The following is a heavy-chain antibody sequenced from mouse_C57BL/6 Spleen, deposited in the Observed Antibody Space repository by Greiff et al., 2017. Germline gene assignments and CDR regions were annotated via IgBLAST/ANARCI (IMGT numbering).Heavy chain of an antibody. CDR2: INPSNGGT. V-gene: IGHV1-53*01. Sequence: QVQLQQPGTELVKPGASVKLSCKASGYTFTSYWMHWVKQRPGQGLEWIGNINPSNGGTNYNEKFKSKATLTVDKSSSTAYMQLSSLTSDDSAVYDCARYRLFPYYAMDYWGQGTSVTVSS. D-gene: IGHD1-1*02. CDR1: GYTFTSYW. CDR3: ARYRLFPYYAMDY. J-gene: IGHJ4*01.